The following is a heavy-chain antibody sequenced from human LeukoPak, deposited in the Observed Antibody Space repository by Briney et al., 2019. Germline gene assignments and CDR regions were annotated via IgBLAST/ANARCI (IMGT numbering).Heavy chain of an antibody. Sequence: ASVKVSCKASGYSFINYDINWVRQATGQGLEWMGWMKPNSGNTGYTQNFQGRVTMTRDTSISTAYMELSTLRSDDTAMYYCARGLTIYFYYMDVWGKGTTVTVSS. J-gene: IGHJ6*03. CDR3: ARGLTIYFYYMDV. V-gene: IGHV1-8*01. CDR1: GYSFINYD. D-gene: IGHD5-24*01. CDR2: MKPNSGNT.